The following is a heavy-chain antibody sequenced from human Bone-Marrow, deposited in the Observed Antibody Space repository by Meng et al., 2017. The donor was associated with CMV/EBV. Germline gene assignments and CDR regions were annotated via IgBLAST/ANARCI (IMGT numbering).Heavy chain of an antibody. Sequence: SCGVSGGSISRSNCWSWVRQPPGKGLEWIGETFHSGRTIYNPSLESRVTISVDRSKNQLSLRLSSVTAADTAVYYCAREMGDWNDPYGMDVWGQGTTVTVSS. V-gene: IGHV4-4*02. CDR3: AREMGDWNDPYGMDV. D-gene: IGHD1-1*01. CDR2: TFHSGRT. CDR1: GGSISRSNC. J-gene: IGHJ6*02.